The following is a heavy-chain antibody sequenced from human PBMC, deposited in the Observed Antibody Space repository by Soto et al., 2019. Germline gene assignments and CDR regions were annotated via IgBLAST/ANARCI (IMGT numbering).Heavy chain of an antibody. J-gene: IGHJ6*02. CDR1: GSTFSSYA. CDR3: ESAADCGGGSCYCYGVDF. CDR2: IIPIFGTA. D-gene: IGHD2-15*01. V-gene: IGHV1-69*01. Sequence: QVQLVQSGAEVKKPGSSVKVSCKASGSTFSSYAISWVRQAPGQGLEWMGGIIPIFGTANYAQKFQGSVTNTADESTRTAGMDVSSLRSDDMAGFYCESAADCGGGSCYCYGVDFCGQGASVTV.